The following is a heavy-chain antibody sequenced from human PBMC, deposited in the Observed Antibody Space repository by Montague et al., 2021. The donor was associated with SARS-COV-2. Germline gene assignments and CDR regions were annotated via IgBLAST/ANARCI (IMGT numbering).Heavy chain of an antibody. Sequence: SETLSLTCTVSGGSVSSSSYYWGWIRQPPGKGLEWIGGIYYTGSTYYNPSLKSRVTISVDTSKNQFSLKLSSVTAADTAVYYCTRHITGSGNAFDIWGQGTMVTVSS. D-gene: IGHD3-10*01. CDR3: TRHITGSGNAFDI. CDR2: IYYTGST. CDR1: GGSVSSSSYY. J-gene: IGHJ3*02. V-gene: IGHV4-39*01.